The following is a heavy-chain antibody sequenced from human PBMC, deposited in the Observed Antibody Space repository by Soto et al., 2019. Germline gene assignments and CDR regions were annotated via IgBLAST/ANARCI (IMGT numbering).Heavy chain of an antibody. J-gene: IGHJ6*02. CDR3: ARVQGRWYGSGSYEGLDV. Sequence: QVQLVESGGGVVQPGRSLRLSCAASGFTFNNYGMHWVRQAPGKGQEWVAVIWYDGSNEYYADSVKGRFTISRDNSKNTLYLQMNSLRAEDTAVYHCARVQGRWYGSGSYEGLDVWGQGTTVTVSS. V-gene: IGHV3-33*01. CDR1: GFTFNNYG. CDR2: IWYDGSNE. D-gene: IGHD3-10*01.